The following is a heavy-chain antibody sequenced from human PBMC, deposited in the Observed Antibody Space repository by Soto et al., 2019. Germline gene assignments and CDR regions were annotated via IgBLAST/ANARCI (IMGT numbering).Heavy chain of an antibody. V-gene: IGHV1-18*01. J-gene: IGHJ5*02. D-gene: IGHD6-6*01. CDR1: GYTFTSYG. Sequence: QVQLVQSGAEVKKPGASVKVSCKASGYTFTSYGISWVRQAPGQGLERMGWISAYNGNTNYAQKLQGRVTMTTDTSTSTACMELRSLRSDDTAVYYCAREGTYSSSSGWFDPWGQGTLVTVSS. CDR3: AREGTYSSSSGWFDP. CDR2: ISAYNGNT.